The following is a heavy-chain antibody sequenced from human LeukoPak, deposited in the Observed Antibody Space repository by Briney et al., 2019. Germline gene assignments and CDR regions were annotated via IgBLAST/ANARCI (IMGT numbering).Heavy chain of an antibody. CDR2: IKQDASEK. CDR1: RFTFSNYW. D-gene: IGHD6-6*01. J-gene: IGHJ6*03. Sequence: GGSLRLSCAASRFTFSNYWMNWVRQAPGKGLEWVANIKQDASEKYYVDSVRGRFTISRDNAKNSLYLQMDSLRGEDTAVYFCARRVAALMDVWGKGTTVTVSS. V-gene: IGHV3-7*01. CDR3: ARRVAALMDV.